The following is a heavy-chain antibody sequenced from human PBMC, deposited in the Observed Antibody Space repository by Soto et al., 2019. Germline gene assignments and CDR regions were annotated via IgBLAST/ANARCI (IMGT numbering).Heavy chain of an antibody. CDR3: AREIIVVNGKIRWFVP. D-gene: IGHD2-15*01. V-gene: IGHV3-74*01. J-gene: IGHJ5*02. Sequence: EVQLVESGGGLVQPGGSLRLSRAAFGFSLSSHWMHWFRKAPGKGPVWVSRINGDGTSISYADSVEGRFTVSRDNAKNTLYLQMNSLRAEDTAVYYCAREIIVVNGKIRWFVPWGQGTLVTVSS. CDR1: GFSLSSHW. CDR2: INGDGTSI.